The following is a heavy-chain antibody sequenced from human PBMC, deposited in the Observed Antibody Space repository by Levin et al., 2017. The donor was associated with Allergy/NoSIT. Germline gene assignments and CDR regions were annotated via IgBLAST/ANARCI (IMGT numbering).Heavy chain of an antibody. J-gene: IGHJ3*02. D-gene: IGHD3-10*01. CDR1: GGSISSYY. CDR3: AREVWFGSKCAFDI. CDR2: IYYSGST. V-gene: IGHV4-59*01. Sequence: SETLSLTCTVSGGSISSYYWSWIRQPPGKGLEWIGYIYYSGSTNYNPSLKSRVTISVDTSKNQFSLKLSSVTAADTAVYYCAREVWFGSKCAFDIWGQGTMVTVSS.